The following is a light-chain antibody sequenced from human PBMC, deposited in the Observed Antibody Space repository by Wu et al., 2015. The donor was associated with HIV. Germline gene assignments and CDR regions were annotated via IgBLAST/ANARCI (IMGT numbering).Light chain of an antibody. CDR1: QDVSSA. Sequence: QSPSSVSASVGDKITITCRASQDVSSALAWYQQKPGKAPKLLIYSASSLESGVPSRFSGSGSGTEFSLTISSLQPDDVATYYCQKYNTAPWTFGQGPRW. CDR2: SAS. V-gene: IGKV1-13*02. J-gene: IGKJ1*01. CDR3: QKYNTAPWT.